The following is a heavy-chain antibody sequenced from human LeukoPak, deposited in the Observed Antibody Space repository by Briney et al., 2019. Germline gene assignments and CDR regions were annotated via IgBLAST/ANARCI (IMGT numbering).Heavy chain of an antibody. J-gene: IGHJ4*02. CDR1: GFTFSSYA. CDR2: ISTNGGRT. Sequence: AGGSLRLSCSASGFTFSSYAMHWVRQAPGKGLEYVSGISTNGGRTYYVDSVKDRFTISRDNSKNTLYLQMISLRVEDTAVYFCPLPTLGYWGQGTLVTVSS. V-gene: IGHV3-64D*08. CDR3: PLPTLGY. D-gene: IGHD2-15*01.